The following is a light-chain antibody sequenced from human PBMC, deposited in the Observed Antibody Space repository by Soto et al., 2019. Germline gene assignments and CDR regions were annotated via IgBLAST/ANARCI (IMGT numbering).Light chain of an antibody. J-gene: IGKJ1*01. CDR1: QSINTW. V-gene: IGKV1-5*03. CDR3: QQYKTYSRT. Sequence: DIQMTQSPSTLSASVGDRIIITCRASQSINTWLAWYQQKPGEAPKLLIYDGSTLERGVPARFSGSGSGTAFSLSVSRLQRDDFATFSCQQYKTYSRTFGQGTKVEVK. CDR2: DGS.